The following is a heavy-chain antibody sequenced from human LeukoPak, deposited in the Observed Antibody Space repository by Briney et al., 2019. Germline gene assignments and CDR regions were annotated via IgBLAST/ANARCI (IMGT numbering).Heavy chain of an antibody. J-gene: IGHJ4*02. Sequence: GGSLRLSCAASGFTFNIYWMAWVRQAPGKGLEWVANIEQDGSTKYYADSVKGRFTISRDNAKNSLYLQMNSLRAEDTAVYYCARDYDGNLEYWGQGTPVTVSS. CDR1: GFTFNIYW. CDR2: IEQDGSTK. CDR3: ARDYDGNLEY. V-gene: IGHV3-7*01. D-gene: IGHD4-23*01.